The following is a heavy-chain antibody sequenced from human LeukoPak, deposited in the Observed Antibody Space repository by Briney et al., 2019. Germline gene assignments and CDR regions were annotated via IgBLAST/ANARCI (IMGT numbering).Heavy chain of an antibody. D-gene: IGHD3-22*01. V-gene: IGHV3-23*01. J-gene: IGHJ4*02. CDR2: ISGNGGKI. CDR1: GFTFSNYA. Sequence: GGSLRLSXAASGFTFSNYAMAWVRQAPGKGLEWVSGISGNGGKIYYADSVKGRFTISRDNSKNTLYLQMNSLRGEDTAVYHCAKLSSGGYSDYWGQGTLVTVSS. CDR3: AKLSSGGYSDY.